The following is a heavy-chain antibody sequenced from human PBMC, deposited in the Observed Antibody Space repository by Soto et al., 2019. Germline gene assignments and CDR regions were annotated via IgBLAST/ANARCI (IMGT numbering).Heavy chain of an antibody. CDR2: IYYSGST. V-gene: IGHV4-61*01. Sequence: QVQLQESGPGLVKPSETLSLTCTVSGGSVSSGSYYWSWIRQPPGKGLEWIGYIYYSGSTNYNHSLKCRVPISVETSKILFSLKLSSVTAADTAVYYCESDSVGRSNLNIVGVTASCMYVWGQGTTVTVSS. CDR1: GGSVSSGSYY. D-gene: IGHD2-21*02. J-gene: IGHJ6*02. CDR3: ESDSVGRSNLNIVGVTASCMYV.